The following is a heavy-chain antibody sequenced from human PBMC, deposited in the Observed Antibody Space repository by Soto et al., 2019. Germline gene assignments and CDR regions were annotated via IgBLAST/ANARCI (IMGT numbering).Heavy chain of an antibody. V-gene: IGHV1-18*04. Sequence: ASVKVSCKASGYTFTSYGISWVRQAPGQGLEWMGWISAYNGNTNYAQKLQGRVTMTTDTSTSTAYMELRSLRSDDTAVYYCARGGSLYCSSTSCYYNWFDPWGQGTLVTVSS. J-gene: IGHJ5*02. D-gene: IGHD2-2*01. CDR2: ISAYNGNT. CDR1: GYTFTSYG. CDR3: ARGGSLYCSSTSCYYNWFDP.